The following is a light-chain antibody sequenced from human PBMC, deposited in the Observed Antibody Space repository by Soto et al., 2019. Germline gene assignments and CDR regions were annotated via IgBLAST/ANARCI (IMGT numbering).Light chain of an antibody. CDR1: SSDVGAYDY. CDR2: EVS. V-gene: IGLV2-14*03. J-gene: IGLJ7*01. Sequence: QSALTQPASVSGSPGQSITISCTGTSSDVGAYDYVSWYQQHPGKAPKLMIYEVSNRPSGVSNRFSGSKSGYTASLTISGLQAEDEADYYCSSYTTSSTLLFGGGTQLTVL. CDR3: SSYTTSSTLL.